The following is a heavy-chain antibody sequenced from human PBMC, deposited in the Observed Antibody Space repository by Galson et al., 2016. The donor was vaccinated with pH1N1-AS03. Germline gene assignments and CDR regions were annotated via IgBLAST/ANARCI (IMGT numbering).Heavy chain of an antibody. CDR2: IIAGNGNT. Sequence: SVKVSCKASEYSFSNYAIHWLRQAPGRSPEWMGWIIAGNGNTKYSQNLQGRVTLTRDTSANTTYLELNSLRSEDTATYYCARWSPQTAMETWGQGALVTVSS. D-gene: IGHD5-18*01. J-gene: IGHJ4*02. V-gene: IGHV1-3*01. CDR3: ARWSPQTAMET. CDR1: EYSFSNYA.